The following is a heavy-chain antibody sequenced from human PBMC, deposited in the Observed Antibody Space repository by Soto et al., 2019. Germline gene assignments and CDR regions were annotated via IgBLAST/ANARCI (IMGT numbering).Heavy chain of an antibody. CDR2: IYYSGST. V-gene: IGHV4-59*01. CDR3: ARAVYYYDSSGYPSYYYYGMDV. Sequence: SETLSLTCTVSGGSISSYYWSWIRQPPGKGLEWIGYIYYSGSTNYNPSLKSRVTISVDTSKNQFSLKLSSVTAADTAVYYCARAVYYYDSSGYPSYYYYGMDVWGQGTTVTVSS. CDR1: GGSISSYY. D-gene: IGHD3-22*01. J-gene: IGHJ6*02.